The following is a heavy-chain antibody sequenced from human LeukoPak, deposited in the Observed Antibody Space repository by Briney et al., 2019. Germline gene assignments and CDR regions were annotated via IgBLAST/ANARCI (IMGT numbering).Heavy chain of an antibody. Sequence: PGGSLRLSCAASGFTFSSYWISWVRQAPGKGLEWVANINQDGSQKHYVGSVTGRFTISRDNAKRSSYLQMSSLRDEDTAVYFCARALWNSGCVWGQGTLVTVSS. V-gene: IGHV3-7*03. CDR3: ARALWNSGCV. D-gene: IGHD1-7*01. CDR1: GFTFSSYW. J-gene: IGHJ4*02. CDR2: INQDGSQK.